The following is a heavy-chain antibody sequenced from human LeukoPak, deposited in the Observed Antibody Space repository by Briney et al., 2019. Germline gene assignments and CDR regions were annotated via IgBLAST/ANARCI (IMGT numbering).Heavy chain of an antibody. CDR3: ARDLTGSSTSCSFDY. Sequence: SETLSLTCIVSGYSISSGYYWGWIRQPPGKGLEWIGSIYYSGSTYYNPSLKSRVTISVDTSKNQFSLKLSSVTAADTAVYYCARDLTGSSTSCSFDYWGQGTLVTVSS. V-gene: IGHV4-38-2*02. J-gene: IGHJ4*02. CDR1: GYSISSGYY. D-gene: IGHD2-2*01. CDR2: IYYSGST.